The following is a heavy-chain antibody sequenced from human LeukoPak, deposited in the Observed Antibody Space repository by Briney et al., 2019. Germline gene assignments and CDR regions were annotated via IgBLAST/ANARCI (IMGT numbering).Heavy chain of an antibody. CDR2: IIPIFGTA. Sequence: ASVKVSCKASGGTFSSYAISWVRQAPGQGLEWMGGIIPIFGTANYAQKFQGRVTITADESTSTAYMELSSLRSEDTAVYYCASAGVDTAMIMNYYYGMDVWGQGTTVTVSS. J-gene: IGHJ6*02. CDR1: GGTFSSYA. V-gene: IGHV1-69*13. CDR3: ASAGVDTAMIMNYYYGMDV. D-gene: IGHD5-18*01.